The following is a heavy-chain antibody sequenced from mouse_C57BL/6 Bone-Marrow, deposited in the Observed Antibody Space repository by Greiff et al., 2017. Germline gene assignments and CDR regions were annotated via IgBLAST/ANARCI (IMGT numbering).Heavy chain of an antibody. CDR3: ARRYYGSSWGFAY. D-gene: IGHD1-1*01. J-gene: IGHJ3*01. CDR1: GFTFSDYG. Sequence: DVQLVESGGGLVKPGGSLKLSCAASGFTFSDYGMHWVRQAPEKGLEWVAYISSGSSTIYYADTVKGRFTISRDNAKNTLFLQMTILRSEDTAMYYCARRYYGSSWGFAYWGQGTLVTVSA. V-gene: IGHV5-17*01. CDR2: ISSGSSTI.